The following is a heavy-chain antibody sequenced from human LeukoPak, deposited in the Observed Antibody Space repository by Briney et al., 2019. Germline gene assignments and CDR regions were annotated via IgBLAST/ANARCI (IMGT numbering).Heavy chain of an antibody. CDR1: GGSFSGYY. CDR3: ARLGSVRYYNHQYMDI. Sequence: SETLSLTCAVYGGSFSGYYWSWIRQPPGKGLEWIGEINDIGNTNYDPSLRSRVTISVDTSKNQFSLSLTSATAADTAVYFCARLGSVRYYNHQYMDIWGNGTTVTVSS. D-gene: IGHD3-10*01. J-gene: IGHJ6*03. V-gene: IGHV4-34*01. CDR2: INDIGNT.